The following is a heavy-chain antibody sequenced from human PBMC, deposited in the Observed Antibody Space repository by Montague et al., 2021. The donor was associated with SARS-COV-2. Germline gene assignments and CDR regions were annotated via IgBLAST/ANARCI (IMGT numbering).Heavy chain of an antibody. CDR3: ARSPEPMIILIITSLNWYFDL. V-gene: IGHV4-31*03. Sequence: TLSLTCTVSGGSISSGGSYWSWIRQHPGKGLEWIGYIYYSGSTYYXPSLKSRVTISVDTSKNQFSLKMSSVTAADTAVYYCARSPEPMIILIITSLNWYFDLWGRGTLVTVSS. CDR2: IYYSGST. J-gene: IGHJ2*01. CDR1: GGSISSGGSY. D-gene: IGHD3-22*01.